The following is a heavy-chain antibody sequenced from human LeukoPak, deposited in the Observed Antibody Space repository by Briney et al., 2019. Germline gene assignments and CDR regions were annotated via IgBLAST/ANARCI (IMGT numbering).Heavy chain of an antibody. CDR2: INHSGST. J-gene: IGHJ4*02. CDR3: ARHSPQHDGDYGDADY. CDR1: GGSFSGYY. D-gene: IGHD4-17*01. V-gene: IGHV4-34*01. Sequence: SETLSLTCAVYGGSFSGYYWSWIRQPPGKGLEWIGDINHSGSTNYNPSLKSRVTISVDTSKNQFSLKVSSVTAADTAVYYCARHSPQHDGDYGDADYWGQGTLVTVSS.